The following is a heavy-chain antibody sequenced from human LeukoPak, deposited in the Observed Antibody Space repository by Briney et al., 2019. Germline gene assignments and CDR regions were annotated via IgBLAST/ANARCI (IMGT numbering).Heavy chain of an antibody. J-gene: IGHJ4*02. V-gene: IGHV3-23*01. CDR2: ISGSGGST. D-gene: IGHD2-15*01. CDR1: GFTFSSYA. Sequence: GGSLRLSCAASGFTFSSYAMSCVRQAPGKGLEWVSAISGSGGSTYYADSVKGRFTISRDNSKNTLYLQMNSLRAEDTAVYYCANSEVVVVAATTVWGQGTLVTVSS. CDR3: ANSEVVVVAATTV.